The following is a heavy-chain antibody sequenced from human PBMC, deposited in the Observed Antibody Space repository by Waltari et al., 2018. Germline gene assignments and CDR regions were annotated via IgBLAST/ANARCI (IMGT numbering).Heavy chain of an antibody. Sequence: VQLVQSGAEVKKPGASVRVSCKDSGYTFTGYYMHWVRPAPGKGLVWGSRINSDGSSTSYADSVKGRFTISRDNAKNTLYLQMNSLRAEDTAVYYCARGHDILTGYYNGNWFDPWGQGTLVTVSS. CDR2: INSDGSST. V-gene: IGHV3-74*02. D-gene: IGHD3-9*01. J-gene: IGHJ5*02. CDR1: GYTFTGYY. CDR3: ARGHDILTGYYNGNWFDP.